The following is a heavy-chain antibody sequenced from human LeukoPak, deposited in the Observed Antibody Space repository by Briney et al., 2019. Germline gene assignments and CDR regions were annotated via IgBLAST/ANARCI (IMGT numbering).Heavy chain of an antibody. CDR1: GFTFSTYS. CDR3: ARGSGSGWSWGTNYFDY. V-gene: IGHV3-21*01. D-gene: IGHD6-19*01. CDR2: ISSGSTYI. J-gene: IGHJ4*02. Sequence: AGGSLRLSCAASGFTFSTYSINWVRQAPGEGLEWVSSISSGSTYIYYADSVKGRFTISRDNAKNSLSLQVNSLRADGTAVYYCARGSGSGWSWGTNYFDYWGQGSLVTVSS.